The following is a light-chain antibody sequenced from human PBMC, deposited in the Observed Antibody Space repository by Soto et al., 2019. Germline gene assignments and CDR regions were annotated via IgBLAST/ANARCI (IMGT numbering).Light chain of an antibody. CDR1: KSNIGSNY. Sequence: QSVLTQPPSVSGTPGQRVTISCSGTKSNIGSNYVYWYQQFPGTAPKLLIYSSNQRPSGVPDRFSGSKSGTSASLAITGLRSEDEADYFCAAWDDSLNGRVFGTGTKVTVL. V-gene: IGLV1-47*02. J-gene: IGLJ1*01. CDR2: SSN. CDR3: AAWDDSLNGRV.